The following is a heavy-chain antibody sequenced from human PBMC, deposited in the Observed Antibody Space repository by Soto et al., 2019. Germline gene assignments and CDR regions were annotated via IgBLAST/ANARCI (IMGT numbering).Heavy chain of an antibody. J-gene: IGHJ2*01. CDR2: INPNSGAT. Sequence: QMQLVQSGAEVKPPGASLKVSCTASGYSFTGYYLHWVRQAPGQGLEWMGWINPNSGATKYVKKFQGWLTMARDTSISTAYLELKRLRSDDTAVYYCARGVAVPTAVSWYVDLWGRGTLVTVSS. V-gene: IGHV1-2*04. CDR1: GYSFTGYY. CDR3: ARGVAVPTAVSWYVDL. D-gene: IGHD1-1*01.